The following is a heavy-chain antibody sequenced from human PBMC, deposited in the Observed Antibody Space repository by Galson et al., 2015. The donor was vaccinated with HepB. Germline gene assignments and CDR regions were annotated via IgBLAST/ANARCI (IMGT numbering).Heavy chain of an antibody. Sequence: SLRLSCAASGFSFSGNAMGWVRQAPGKGLEWVSLISGNSITIYYAGSVRGRFTSSRDNSKNTLFLQMNSLRAEDTAVYYCAKFRGHPLPQYCLDYWGQGILVTVSS. J-gene: IGHJ4*02. CDR3: AKFRGHPLPQYCLDY. CDR1: GFSFSGNA. CDR2: ISGNSITI. D-gene: IGHD2-2*01. V-gene: IGHV3-23*01.